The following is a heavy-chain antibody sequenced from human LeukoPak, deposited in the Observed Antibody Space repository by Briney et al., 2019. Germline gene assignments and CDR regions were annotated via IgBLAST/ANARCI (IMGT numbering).Heavy chain of an antibody. D-gene: IGHD3-10*01. CDR3: ASQYLYYYGYYRGYFDY. Sequence: PGGSLRLSCAASGFTFSSYWMSWVRQAPGKGLEWVANIKKDGSDKYYVDSVKGRFPISRANAKNSLYLQMNSLRAEDTAVYYCASQYLYYYGYYRGYFDYWGQGTLVTVSS. CDR1: GFTFSSYW. CDR2: IKKDGSDK. J-gene: IGHJ4*02. V-gene: IGHV3-7*01.